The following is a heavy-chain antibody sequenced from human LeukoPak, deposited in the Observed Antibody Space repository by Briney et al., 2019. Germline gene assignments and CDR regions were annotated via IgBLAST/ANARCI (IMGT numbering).Heavy chain of an antibody. CDR2: ISSSSSYI. Sequence: PGGSLRLSCAASGFTFSSYSMNSVRQAPGKWLELVSSISSSSSYIYYADSVKGRLTISRENAKNSLYLQMTRLPAEDTAVYYCARVPRTYYYDSSGIFWGQGTLVTVSS. CDR3: ARVPRTYYYDSSGIF. CDR1: GFTFSSYS. V-gene: IGHV3-21*01. D-gene: IGHD3-22*01. J-gene: IGHJ4*02.